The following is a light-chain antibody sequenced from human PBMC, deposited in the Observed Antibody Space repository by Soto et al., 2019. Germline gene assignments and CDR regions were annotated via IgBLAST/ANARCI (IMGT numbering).Light chain of an antibody. V-gene: IGKV4-1*01. CDR3: QQYYSTLWT. CDR2: WAS. Sequence: DIVMTQSPDSLAVSLGERATINCKSSQSVLYSSNNKNYLAWYQQKPGQPPKLLIYWASTRESGVPDRFSGSGSGTDFPLTISILQAEDVAVYYCQQYYSTLWTFGQGTKVEIK. CDR1: QSVLYSSNNKNY. J-gene: IGKJ1*01.